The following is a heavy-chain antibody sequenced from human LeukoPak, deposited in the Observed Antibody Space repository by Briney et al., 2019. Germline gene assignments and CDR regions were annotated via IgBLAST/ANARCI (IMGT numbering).Heavy chain of an antibody. J-gene: IGHJ4*02. CDR1: GFTFSSYG. D-gene: IGHD3-10*01. V-gene: IGHV3-33*01. CDR2: IWYDGSDK. Sequence: GGSLRLSCAASGFTFSSYGMHWVRQAPGKGLEWVAVIWYDGSDKYYADSVKGRFTISRDNSKNTLYLQMNSLRAEDTAVYYCARAYYYGSGSYSAFDYWGQGTLVTVSS. CDR3: ARAYYYGSGSYSAFDY.